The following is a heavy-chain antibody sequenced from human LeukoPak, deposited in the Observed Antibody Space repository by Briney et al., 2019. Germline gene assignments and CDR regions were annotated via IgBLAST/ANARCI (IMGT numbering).Heavy chain of an antibody. V-gene: IGHV4-34*01. D-gene: IGHD4-17*01. J-gene: IGHJ4*02. Sequence: SETLSLTCAVYGGSFSGYYWSWIRHPPGKGLEWIGEINHSGSTNYNPSLKSRVTISVDTSKNQFSLKLSSVTAADTAVYYCARVEAVTRGFDYWGQGTLVTVSS. CDR1: GGSFSGYY. CDR2: INHSGST. CDR3: ARVEAVTRGFDY.